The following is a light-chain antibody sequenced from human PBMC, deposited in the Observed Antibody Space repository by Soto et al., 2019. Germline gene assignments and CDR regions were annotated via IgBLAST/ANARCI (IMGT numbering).Light chain of an antibody. CDR3: QQGGSFPIT. Sequence: DIQMTQSPSSVSASVGDRVTITCRASQDIGSWLAWYQQKPGKGPDLLIYGASSLQSGVPSRFYGSGSGTDFTLTISSLQPEDFATYYCQQGGSFPITFGQGTRLEIK. V-gene: IGKV1-12*01. CDR1: QDIGSW. J-gene: IGKJ5*01. CDR2: GAS.